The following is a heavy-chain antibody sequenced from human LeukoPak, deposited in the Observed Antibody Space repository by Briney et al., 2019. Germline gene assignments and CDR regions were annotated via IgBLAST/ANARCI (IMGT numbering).Heavy chain of an antibody. CDR3: AREVGDYYDSSGSFGY. V-gene: IGHV3-74*01. J-gene: IGHJ4*02. D-gene: IGHD3-22*01. CDR2: ISSDGSRT. CDR1: GFTFSSHW. Sequence: GGSLRLSCAASGFTFSSHWMHWVRQGPGKGLVWVSRISSDGSRTIYADSVKGRFTISRDSAKNTLYLQMNSLRAEDTAVYYCAREVGDYYDSSGSFGYWGQGTLVTVSS.